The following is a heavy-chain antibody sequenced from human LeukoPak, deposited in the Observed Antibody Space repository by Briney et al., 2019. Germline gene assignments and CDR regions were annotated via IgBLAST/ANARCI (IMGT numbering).Heavy chain of an antibody. Sequence: ASVKVSCKVSGYTLTELSMHWVRQAPGKGLEWMGGFDPEDGETIYAQKFQGRVTMTEDTSTDTAYMELSSLRSDDTAVYYCARVIIGVPGIVVVPAARVHYYYYMDVWGKGTTVTISS. CDR3: ARVIIGVPGIVVVPAARVHYYYYMDV. CDR2: FDPEDGET. V-gene: IGHV1-24*01. J-gene: IGHJ6*03. D-gene: IGHD2-2*01. CDR1: GYTLTELS.